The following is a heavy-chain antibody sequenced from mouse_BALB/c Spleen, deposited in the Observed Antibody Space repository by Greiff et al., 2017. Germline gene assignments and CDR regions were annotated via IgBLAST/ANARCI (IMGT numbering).Heavy chain of an antibody. D-gene: IGHD2-4*01. CDR2: IWAGGST. J-gene: IGHJ3*01. Sequence: VHLVESGPGLVAPSQSLSITCTVSGFSLTSYGVHWVRQPPGKGLEWLGVIWAGGSTNYNSALMSRLSISKDNSKSQVFLKMNSLQTDDTAMYYCAREQLRRGFAYWGQGTLVTVSA. CDR1: GFSLTSYG. V-gene: IGHV2-9*02. CDR3: AREQLRRGFAY.